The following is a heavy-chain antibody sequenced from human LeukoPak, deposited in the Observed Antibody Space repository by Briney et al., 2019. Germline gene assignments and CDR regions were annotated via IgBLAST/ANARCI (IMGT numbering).Heavy chain of an antibody. V-gene: IGHV3-33*01. J-gene: IGHJ4*02. D-gene: IGHD6-6*01. CDR2: IWYDGSNK. Sequence: GGSLRLSCAASGFTFSSYGMHWVRQAPGKGQEWVAVIWYDGSNKYYADSVKGRFTISRDNSKNTLYLQMNSLRAEDTAVYYCARDLALAYLDSSSPPETGYYFDYWGQGTLVTVSS. CDR1: GFTFSSYG. CDR3: ARDLALAYLDSSSPPETGYYFDY.